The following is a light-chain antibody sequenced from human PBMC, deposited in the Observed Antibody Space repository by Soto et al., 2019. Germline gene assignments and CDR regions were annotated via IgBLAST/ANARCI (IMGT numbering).Light chain of an antibody. Sequence: DVQVTQSPSFVSAYIGDRVTITCRASQGIGTWLAWYQQKPGAAPNLLISGASNLESGVPARFSGSGLGTHFTFTFVSLQPEDSATYYCHHTNIYPITFGQGTRLEI. CDR1: QGIGTW. J-gene: IGKJ5*01. CDR3: HHTNIYPIT. CDR2: GAS. V-gene: IGKV1D-12*01.